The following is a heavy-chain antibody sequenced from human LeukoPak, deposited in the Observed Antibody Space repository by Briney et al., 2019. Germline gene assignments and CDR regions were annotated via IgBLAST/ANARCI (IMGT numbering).Heavy chain of an antibody. CDR3: ARGSTGLWFPGGDY. Sequence: PGGSLRLSCAASGFTFSSYGMHWVRQAPGKGLEWVAVIWYDGSNKYYADSVRGRFTISRDNSKNTLYLQMNSLRAEDTAVYYCARGSTGLWFPGGDYWGQGTLVTVSS. V-gene: IGHV3-33*01. CDR2: IWYDGSNK. D-gene: IGHD5-18*01. CDR1: GFTFSSYG. J-gene: IGHJ4*02.